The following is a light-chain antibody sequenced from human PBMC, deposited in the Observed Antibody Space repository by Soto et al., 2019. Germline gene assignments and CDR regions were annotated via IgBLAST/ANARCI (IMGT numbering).Light chain of an antibody. V-gene: IGKV4-1*01. CDR1: QSLLYYSNNKNY. CDR3: QQYYSTPWT. CDR2: WAS. J-gene: IGKJ1*01. Sequence: DIVMTQSPDSLALSQGERATINCKSSQSLLYYSNNKNYFAWYQQKPGQPPKLLIYWASTRESGVPDRFSGSGSGTDFTLTITSLQAEDVAIYYCQQYYSTPWTFGQGTKVEIK.